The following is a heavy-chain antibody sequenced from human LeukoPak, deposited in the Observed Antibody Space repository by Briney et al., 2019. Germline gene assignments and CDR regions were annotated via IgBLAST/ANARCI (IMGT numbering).Heavy chain of an antibody. CDR1: GVSISSYY. CDR3: ARVGSGDFDY. J-gene: IGHJ4*02. D-gene: IGHD1-26*01. Sequence: SETLSLTCTVSGVSISSYYWSWIRPPAGKGLEWIGYIYYSGNTNYNPSLKSRVTISIDTTKNQFSLKLNSVTAADTAVYYCARVGSGDFDYWGQGTLVTVSS. CDR2: IYYSGNT. V-gene: IGHV4-59*08.